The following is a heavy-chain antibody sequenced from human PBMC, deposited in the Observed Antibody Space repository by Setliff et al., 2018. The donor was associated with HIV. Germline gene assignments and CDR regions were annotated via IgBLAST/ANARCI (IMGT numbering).Heavy chain of an antibody. CDR3: ATGGHRLHDY. CDR1: GGSISSSTYY. J-gene: IGHJ4*02. Sequence: LSLTCTVSGGSISSSTYYWGWIRQPPGKGLEWIGTIYSSGSTFYKASLKSRVIISLDTAKNQFSLKLRSVTAADTAVYYCATGGHRLHDYWGQGTLVTVSS. V-gene: IGHV4-39*07. CDR2: IYSSGST. D-gene: IGHD1-26*01.